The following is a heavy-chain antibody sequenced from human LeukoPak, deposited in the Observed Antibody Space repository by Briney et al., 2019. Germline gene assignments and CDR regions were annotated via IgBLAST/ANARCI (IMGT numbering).Heavy chain of an antibody. J-gene: IGHJ4*02. V-gene: IGHV1-18*01. CDR2: ISAYNGNT. Sequence: ASVKVSCKASGYTFTSYGISWVRQAPGQGLEWMGWISAYNGNTNYAQKLQGRVTMTTDTSTSTAYMELRSLRSDDTAVYYCARDYCSGGSCYSANFGYWGQGTLVTVSS. CDR3: ARDYCSGGSCYSANFGY. CDR1: GYTFTSYG. D-gene: IGHD2-15*01.